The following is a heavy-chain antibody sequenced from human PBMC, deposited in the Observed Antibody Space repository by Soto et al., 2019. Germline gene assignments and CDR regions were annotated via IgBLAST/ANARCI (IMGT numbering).Heavy chain of an antibody. CDR1: GFTFSSYS. V-gene: IGHV3-21*01. D-gene: IGHD6-13*01. CDR3: ARYSSSEDGYFDY. J-gene: IGHJ4*02. Sequence: EVQLVESGGGLVKPGGSLRLSCAASGFTFSSYSMNWVRQAPGKGLEWVSSISSSSSYIYYADSVKGRFTISRDNAKNSLYLQMNSLRAEDTAVYYCARYSSSEDGYFDYWGQGTLVTVSS. CDR2: ISSSSSYI.